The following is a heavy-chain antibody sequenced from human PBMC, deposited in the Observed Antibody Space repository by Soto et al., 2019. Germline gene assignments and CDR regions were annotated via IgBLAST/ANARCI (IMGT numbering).Heavy chain of an antibody. CDR3: ATGRGEMKWANYYGLDV. Sequence: QVQLVESGGGVVQPGRSLRLSCAASGFTFPRFGMHWVRQAPGNGLEWVALITYEGSQIYYADAVKGRFTISRDNGDNTLSLKMDNLRTEDTATYFCATGRGEMKWANYYGLDVWGQGTKVTVSS. V-gene: IGHV3-30*03. CDR2: ITYEGSQI. D-gene: IGHD2-21*01. CDR1: GFTFPRFG. J-gene: IGHJ6*02.